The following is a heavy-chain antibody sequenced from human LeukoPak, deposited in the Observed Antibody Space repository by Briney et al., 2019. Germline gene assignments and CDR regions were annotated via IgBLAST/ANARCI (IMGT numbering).Heavy chain of an antibody. CDR1: GGSFSGYY. V-gene: IGHV4-34*01. CDR2: INHSGST. D-gene: IGHD3-10*01. CDR3: ASDNYYGSGSYRW. J-gene: IGHJ4*02. Sequence: SETLSLTCAVYGGSFSGYYWSWIRQPPGKGLEWIGEINHSGSTNYNPSLKSRVTISVDTSKNQFSLKLSSVTAADTAVYYCASDNYYGSGSYRWWGQGTLVTVSS.